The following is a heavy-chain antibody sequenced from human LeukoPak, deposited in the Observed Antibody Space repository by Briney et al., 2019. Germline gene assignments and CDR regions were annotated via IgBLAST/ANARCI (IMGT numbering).Heavy chain of an antibody. CDR3: ARVGGPRYYDSSGYWYYFDY. V-gene: IGHV7-4-1*02. CDR1: GYTFTSYA. Sequence: GASVKVSCKASGYTFTSYAMNWVRQAPGQGLEWMGWINTNTGNPTYAQGFTGRFVFSLDTSVSTAYLQISSLKAEDTAVYYCARVGGPRYYDSSGYWYYFDYWGQGTLVTVSS. J-gene: IGHJ4*02. D-gene: IGHD3-22*01. CDR2: INTNTGNP.